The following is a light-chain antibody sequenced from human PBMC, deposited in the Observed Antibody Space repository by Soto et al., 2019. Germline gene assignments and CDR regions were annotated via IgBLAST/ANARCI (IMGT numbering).Light chain of an antibody. CDR2: WAS. V-gene: IGKV4-1*01. CDR1: QSVLYRSNNILYRSSNKNY. CDR3: QQYYSTPPT. J-gene: IGKJ1*01. Sequence: DIVMTQSSDSLAVSLGERATINCKSSQSVLYRSNNILYRSSNKNYLAWYQQKPGQPPKLLIYWASTRESGVPDRFSGSGSGTDFTLTISSLQAEDVAVYYCQQYYSTPPTFGQGTKVEIK.